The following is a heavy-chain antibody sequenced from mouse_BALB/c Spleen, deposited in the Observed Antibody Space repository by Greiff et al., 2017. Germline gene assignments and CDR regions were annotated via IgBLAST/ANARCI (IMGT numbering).Heavy chain of an antibody. CDR2: ISSGGSYT. V-gene: IGHV5-9-4*01. Sequence: EVQGVESGGGLVKPGGSLKLSCAASGFTFSSYAMSWVRQSPEKRLEWVAEISSGGSYTYYPDTVTGRFTISRDNAKNTLYLEMSSLRSEDTAMYYCARVGGNYDFDYWGQGTTLTVSS. CDR1: GFTFSSYA. D-gene: IGHD2-1*01. CDR3: ARVGGNYDFDY. J-gene: IGHJ2*01.